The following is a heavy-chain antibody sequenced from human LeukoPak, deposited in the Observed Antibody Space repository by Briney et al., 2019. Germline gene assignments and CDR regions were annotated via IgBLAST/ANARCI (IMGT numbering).Heavy chain of an antibody. CDR3: ARDSDHTVTLGGDYYYGLDV. CDR2: INPNSGGT. J-gene: IGHJ6*02. V-gene: IGHV1-2*02. D-gene: IGHD4-17*01. CDR1: GYTFTGYY. Sequence: GASVKVSCKASGYTFTGYYMHWMRQAPGQGLEWMGWINPNSGGTNYAQKFQGRVTMTRDTSISTAYMELSRLRSDDTAVYYCARDSDHTVTLGGDYYYGLDVWGQGTTVTVSS.